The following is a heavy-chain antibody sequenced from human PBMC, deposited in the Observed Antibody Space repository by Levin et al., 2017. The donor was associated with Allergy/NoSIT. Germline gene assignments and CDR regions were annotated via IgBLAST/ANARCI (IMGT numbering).Heavy chain of an antibody. D-gene: IGHD3-9*01. V-gene: IGHV4-34*01. Sequence: SETLSLTCAVYGGSFTGYYWTWIRQSPGKGLEWIGEINHSGSTKYNPSLKSRVTISVDMSKNQFSLNLRLVTAADTAVFYCARGSVTRVYYDLLRRPYLDYWGQGTLVSVSS. CDR1: GGSFTGYY. CDR2: INHSGST. J-gene: IGHJ4*02. CDR3: ARGSVTRVYYDLLRRPYLDY.